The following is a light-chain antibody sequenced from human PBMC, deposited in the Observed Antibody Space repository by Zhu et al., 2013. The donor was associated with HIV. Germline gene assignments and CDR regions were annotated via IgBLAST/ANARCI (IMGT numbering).Light chain of an antibody. Sequence: DMVMTQSPATLSVSPGERATLSCRASQDITSNLAWYQQKPGQVPRLLIYGASTRATGIPTKISGSGSGTDFTLTISNLQSEDFAVYYCLQYNSWPRTFGQGTKVEIK. J-gene: IGKJ1*01. V-gene: IGKV3-15*01. CDR1: QDITSN. CDR3: LQYNSWPRT. CDR2: GAS.